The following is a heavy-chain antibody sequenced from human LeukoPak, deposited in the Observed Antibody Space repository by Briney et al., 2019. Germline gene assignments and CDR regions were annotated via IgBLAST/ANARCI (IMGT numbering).Heavy chain of an antibody. Sequence: ASVKVSCKASGYTFTSYGISWVRQAPGQGLEWMGWISAYNGNTNYAQKLQGRVTMTPDTSTSTAYMELRSLRSDDTAVYYCARDWVRYCSSTSCWSFDYWGQGTLVTVSS. V-gene: IGHV1-18*01. J-gene: IGHJ4*02. CDR2: ISAYNGNT. CDR1: GYTFTSYG. CDR3: ARDWVRYCSSTSCWSFDY. D-gene: IGHD2-2*01.